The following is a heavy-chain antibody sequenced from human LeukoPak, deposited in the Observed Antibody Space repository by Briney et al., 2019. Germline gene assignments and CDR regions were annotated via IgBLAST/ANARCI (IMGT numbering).Heavy chain of an antibody. J-gene: IGHJ3*02. CDR1: GGSISSGSYY. CDR2: IYTSGST. V-gene: IGHV4-61*02. Sequence: SQTLSLTCTVSGGSISSGSYYWSWIRQPAGKGLEWIGRIYTSGSTNYNPSLKSRVTISVDTSKNQFSLKLSSVTAADTAVCYCARDRQGFDAFDIWGQGTMVTVSS. D-gene: IGHD6-6*01. CDR3: ARDRQGFDAFDI.